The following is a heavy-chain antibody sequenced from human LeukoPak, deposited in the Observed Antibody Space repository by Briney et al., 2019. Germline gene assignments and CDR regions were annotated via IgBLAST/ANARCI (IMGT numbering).Heavy chain of an antibody. CDR2: IYHSGST. CDR3: ARISGWFDP. CDR1: GGSISSGGYS. J-gene: IGHJ5*02. Sequence: SETLSLTCAVSGGSISSGGYSWSWIRQPPGKGLEWIGYIYHSGSTYYNPSLKSRVTISVDRSKNQFSLKLSSVTAADTAVYYCARISGWFDPWGQGTLVTVSS. D-gene: IGHD3-10*01. V-gene: IGHV4-30-2*01.